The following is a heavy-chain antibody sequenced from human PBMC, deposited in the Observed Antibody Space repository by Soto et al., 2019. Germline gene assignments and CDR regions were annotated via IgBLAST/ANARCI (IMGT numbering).Heavy chain of an antibody. Sequence: KASETLSLTCTVSGGSISSSSYYWGWIRQPPGKGLEWIGSIYYSGSTYYNPSLKSRVTISVDTSKNQFSLKLTSVTAADTAVYYCARRPICGTSCFPFDYWGQGTLVTVSS. CDR2: IYYSGST. CDR1: GGSISSSSYY. J-gene: IGHJ4*02. CDR3: ARRPICGTSCFPFDY. D-gene: IGHD2-2*01. V-gene: IGHV4-39*01.